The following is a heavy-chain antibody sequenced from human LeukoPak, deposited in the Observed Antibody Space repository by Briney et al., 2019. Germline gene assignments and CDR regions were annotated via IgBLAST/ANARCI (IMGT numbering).Heavy chain of an antibody. V-gene: IGHV3-23*01. J-gene: IGHJ4*02. Sequence: WGSAIGGSGGSTYYADSVKGRFTISRDNSKNTLYLQMNSLRAEDTAVYYCAPYDSSGTFDYWGQGTLVTVSS. CDR2: IGGSGGST. CDR3: APYDSSGTFDY. D-gene: IGHD3-22*01.